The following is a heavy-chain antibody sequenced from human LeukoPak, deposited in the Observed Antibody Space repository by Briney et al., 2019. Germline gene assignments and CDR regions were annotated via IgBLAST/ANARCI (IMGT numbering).Heavy chain of an antibody. CDR3: ARGASDSSGYYYFASYFDY. Sequence: VPPGGSLTLSCAAPGFTFSSYAMLWVRQAPGKGLEGVAVVSYDGTNDYYADSVKGRFTISRDNSKNTLCLQMNSLRAEDTAVYYCARGASDSSGYYYFASYFDYWGQGTLVTVSS. CDR2: VSYDGTND. D-gene: IGHD3-22*01. V-gene: IGHV3-30*01. CDR1: GFTFSSYA. J-gene: IGHJ4*02.